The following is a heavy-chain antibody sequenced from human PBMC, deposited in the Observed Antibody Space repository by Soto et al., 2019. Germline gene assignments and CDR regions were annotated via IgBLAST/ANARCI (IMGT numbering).Heavy chain of an antibody. Sequence: QVHLVQSGAEVKKPGASVKVSCKASGYTFTSYYMHWVRQAPGQGLEWMGIINPSGGSPSYAQKFQGRVTMTWDTSTSTVYTDLSRLRSEDTAVYYCARGPAACDFWGQGTLVTVSS. CDR3: ARGPAACDF. V-gene: IGHV1-46*01. J-gene: IGHJ4*02. CDR1: GYTFTSYY. CDR2: INPSGGSP. D-gene: IGHD6-13*01.